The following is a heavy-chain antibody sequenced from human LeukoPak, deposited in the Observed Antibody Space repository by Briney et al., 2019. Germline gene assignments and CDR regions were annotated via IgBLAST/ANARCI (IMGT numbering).Heavy chain of an antibody. CDR1: GFSLSSSGMW. CDR2: IDWDDDK. J-gene: IGHJ4*02. D-gene: IGHD3/OR15-3a*01. V-gene: IGHV2-70*11. Sequence: ESGPTLGNPTETLTLTCTFSGFSLSSSGMWVSWIRQSPVNALEWLARIDWDDDKYYSTSLETRLTISKDTSKNQVVLKMTNMEPVDTATYYCARNHRDWYLDYWGQGTLVTVSS. CDR3: ARNHRDWYLDY.